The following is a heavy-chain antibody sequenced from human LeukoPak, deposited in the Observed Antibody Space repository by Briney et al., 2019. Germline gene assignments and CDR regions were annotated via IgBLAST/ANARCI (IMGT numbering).Heavy chain of an antibody. CDR1: GYTFTTYG. D-gene: IGHD1-1*01. V-gene: IGHV1-18*01. CDR2: ISPYNGAT. J-gene: IGHJ4*02. Sequence: ASVKVSCKASGYTFTTYGITWIRQAPGQVLEWLGWISPYNGATEYAQNLQDRVSMTTDTSTNTAYIEVGSLKSDDTAVYYCARDSDWNVDYWGQGTLVTVSS. CDR3: ARDSDWNVDY.